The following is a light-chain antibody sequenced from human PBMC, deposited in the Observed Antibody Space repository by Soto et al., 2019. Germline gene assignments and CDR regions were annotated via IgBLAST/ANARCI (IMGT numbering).Light chain of an antibody. J-gene: IGLJ1*01. V-gene: IGLV2-14*03. Sequence: QSVLTQPAAVSGSPGQSITISCTGTSSDVGGYNYVSWYQQHPGKAPKLIIYEVTSRPSGISDRFSGSKSDSTASLTIAGLQSEDEAEYYCSSFTSSSTRVLGTGTKVTVL. CDR1: SSDVGGYNY. CDR3: SSFTSSSTRV. CDR2: EVT.